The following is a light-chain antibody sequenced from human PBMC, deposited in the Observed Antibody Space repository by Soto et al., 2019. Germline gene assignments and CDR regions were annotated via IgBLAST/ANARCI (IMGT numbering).Light chain of an antibody. CDR3: QHRSNWIT. CDR1: QSVSRY. Sequence: DIVLTQSRGTLSLSPGPRSTLACRASQSVSRYLAWYQQKPGQAPRVLIYDASYRATGIPARFIGSGSGTDFILTISSIEPEDFAIYYCQHRSNWITFGQGTRLEIK. CDR2: DAS. V-gene: IGKV3-11*01. J-gene: IGKJ5*01.